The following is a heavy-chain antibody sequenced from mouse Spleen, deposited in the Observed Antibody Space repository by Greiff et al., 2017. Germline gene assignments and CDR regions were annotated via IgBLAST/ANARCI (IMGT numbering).Heavy chain of an antibody. Sequence: EVKLVESGGGLVKPGGSLKLSCAASGFAFSSYGMSWVRQTPEKRLEWVAYISSGGGSTYYADTVKGRFTISRDNPKNTLFLQMTSLRSEDTAMYYCARDDYENFDVWGAGTTVTVSS. CDR1: GFAFSSYG. J-gene: IGHJ1*01. D-gene: IGHD2-4*01. V-gene: IGHV5-12-1*01. CDR2: ISSGGGST. CDR3: ARDDYENFDV.